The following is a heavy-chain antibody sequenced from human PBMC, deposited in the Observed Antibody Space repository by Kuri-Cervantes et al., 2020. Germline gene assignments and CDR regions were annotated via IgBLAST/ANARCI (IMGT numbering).Heavy chain of an antibody. J-gene: IGHJ4*02. Sequence: GGSLRLSCAASGFTFSNYAVQWVRQAPGKGLEWVAAISYDGSNKYYADSVKGRFTISRDNSKNTLYLQMNSLRPEDTAVYYCVRTPVDLTSPFFDYWGQGALVTVSS. CDR2: ISYDGSNK. CDR1: GFTFSNYA. D-gene: IGHD5-24*01. CDR3: VRTPVDLTSPFFDY. V-gene: IGHV3-30-3*01.